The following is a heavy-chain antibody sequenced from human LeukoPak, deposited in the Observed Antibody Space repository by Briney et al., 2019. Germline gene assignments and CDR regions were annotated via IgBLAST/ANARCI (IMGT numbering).Heavy chain of an antibody. V-gene: IGHV4-4*07. D-gene: IGHD3-10*01. CDR3: ARDSSYGSGSYEHFDC. CDR1: GGSISSYY. CDR2: IYNNEST. J-gene: IGHJ4*02. Sequence: PSETLSLTCTVSGGSISSYYWSWIRQPPGKGLEWIGRIYNNESTWSNPSLKSRVSMSIDTSKNQFSLKLSSVTAADAAVYYCARDSSYGSGSYEHFDCWGQGILVTVSS.